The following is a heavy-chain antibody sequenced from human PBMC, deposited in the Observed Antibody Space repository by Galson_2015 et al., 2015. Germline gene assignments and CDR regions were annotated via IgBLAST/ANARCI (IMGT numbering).Heavy chain of an antibody. D-gene: IGHD3-10*01. CDR1: GGTFSSYT. CDR3: ARAPHTDYYGSGSYSDY. J-gene: IGHJ4*02. CDR2: IIPILGIA. V-gene: IGHV1-69*02. Sequence: SVKVSCKASGGTFSSYTISWVRQAPGQGLEWMGRIIPILGIANYAQKFQGRVTITADKSTSTAYMELSSLRSEDTAVYYCARAPHTDYYGSGSYSDYWGQGTLVTVSS.